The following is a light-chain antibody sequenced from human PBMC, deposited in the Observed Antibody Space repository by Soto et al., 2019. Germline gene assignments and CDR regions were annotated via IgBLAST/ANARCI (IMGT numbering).Light chain of an antibody. CDR3: MCYAGGNNWV. CDR1: SSDVGTHGY. V-gene: IGLV2-8*01. Sequence: QSVLTQPPSASGSPGQSVTISCTGTSSDVGTHGYVSWYQQHAGKAPKLMIYDVTKRPSGVPDRFSGSKSANTASLTVSGLQAEDEADYYCMCYAGGNNWVFGGGTK. CDR2: DVT. J-gene: IGLJ3*02.